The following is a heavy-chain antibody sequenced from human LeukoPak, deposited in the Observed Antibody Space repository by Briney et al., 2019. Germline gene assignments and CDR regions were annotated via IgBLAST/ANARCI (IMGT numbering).Heavy chain of an antibody. CDR3: AKGGIVGTTQPYFDY. CDR1: GFTFSNYW. D-gene: IGHD1-26*01. Sequence: GGSLRLSCAASGFTFSNYWMHWGRQAPGKGLVWVSRISSDGSSTNYADSVKGRFTISRDNAKNTLYLQMNSLRAEDTAVYYCAKGGIVGTTQPYFDYWGQGTLVTVSS. CDR2: ISSDGSST. V-gene: IGHV3-74*01. J-gene: IGHJ4*02.